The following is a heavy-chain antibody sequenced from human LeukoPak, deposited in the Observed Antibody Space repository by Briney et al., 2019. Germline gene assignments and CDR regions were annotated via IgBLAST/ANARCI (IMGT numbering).Heavy chain of an antibody. CDR2: IIPIFGTA. V-gene: IGHV1-69*05. D-gene: IGHD5-24*01. CDR3: ARETEMATMQYYFDY. Sequence: ASVKVSCKSSGGTFSSYAISWVRQAPGQGLGWMGGIIPIFGTANYAQKFQGRVTITTDESTSTAYMELSSLRSEDTAVYYCARETEMATMQYYFDYWGQGTLVTVSS. CDR1: GGTFSSYA. J-gene: IGHJ4*02.